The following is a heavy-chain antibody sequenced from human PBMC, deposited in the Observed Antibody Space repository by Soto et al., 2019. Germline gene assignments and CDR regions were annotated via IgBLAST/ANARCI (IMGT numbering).Heavy chain of an antibody. V-gene: IGHV3-23*01. CDR2: ISGHGDAT. J-gene: IGHJ4*02. CDR1: GFPFTGYA. CDR3: ANSRVSMVRGLIIIPNY. Sequence: EVQLLESGGGLVQPGGSLRLSCAASGFPFTGYAMSWVRQAPGKGLEWVSAISGHGDATFYADSVKGRFTISRDNSKNTLYLHMNSLRAEDTALNYCANSRVSMVRGLIIIPNYWGQGTLVTVSS. D-gene: IGHD3-10*01.